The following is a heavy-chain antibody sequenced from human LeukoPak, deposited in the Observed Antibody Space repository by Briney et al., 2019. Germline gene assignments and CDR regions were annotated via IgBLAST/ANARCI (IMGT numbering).Heavy chain of an antibody. D-gene: IGHD5-24*01. CDR1: GFTLSSCW. CDR3: EDGIRDGYNYADY. J-gene: IGHJ4*02. CDR2: IKQDGSET. Sequence: GGSLRLSCTASGFTLSSCWMSWVRQSPGKGLEWVASIKQDGSETYYVDSVKGRFTFSRDNAKNSLYLQMNSLRAEDTVVFHAEDGIRDGYNYADYWGQGTLVTVSS. V-gene: IGHV3-7*01.